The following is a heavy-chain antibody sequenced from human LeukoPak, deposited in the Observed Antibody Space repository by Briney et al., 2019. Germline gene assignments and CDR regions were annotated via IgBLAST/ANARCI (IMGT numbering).Heavy chain of an antibody. D-gene: IGHD6-19*01. CDR2: IYYSGST. Sequence: PSETLSLTCTVSGGSISSYYWSWIRQPPGKGLEWIGYIYYSGSTNYNPSLKSRVTISVDTSKNQFSLKLSSATAADTAVYYCARHGRVSGWYYWGQGTLVTVSS. J-gene: IGHJ4*02. CDR1: GGSISSYY. V-gene: IGHV4-59*08. CDR3: ARHGRVSGWYY.